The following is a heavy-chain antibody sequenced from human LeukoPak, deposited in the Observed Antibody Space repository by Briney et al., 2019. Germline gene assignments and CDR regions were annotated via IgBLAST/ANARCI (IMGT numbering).Heavy chain of an antibody. D-gene: IGHD4-17*01. Sequence: ASVKVSCKASGGTFSSYAISWVRQAPGQGLEWMGGIIPIFGTANYAQKFQGRVTITTDESTSTAYMELSSLRSEDTAVYYCARGPLYGDYYYYMDVWGKGTTVTVSS. V-gene: IGHV1-69*05. CDR3: ARGPLYGDYYYYMDV. CDR1: GGTFSSYA. J-gene: IGHJ6*03. CDR2: IIPIFGTA.